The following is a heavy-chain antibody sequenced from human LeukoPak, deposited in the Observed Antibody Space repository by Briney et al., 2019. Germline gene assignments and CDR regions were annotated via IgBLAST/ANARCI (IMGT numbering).Heavy chain of an antibody. Sequence: PGGSLRLSCAASGFILSRYTMNWVRQAPGKGLEWVSSISSTGTYIYYADSVKGRFTISRDNAKNSLYLQMNCLRAEDTAAYYCARENIVVVPAASRYLDVWGKGTTVTVSS. CDR2: ISSTGTYI. J-gene: IGHJ6*03. CDR1: GFILSRYT. CDR3: ARENIVVVPAASRYLDV. V-gene: IGHV3-21*01. D-gene: IGHD2-2*01.